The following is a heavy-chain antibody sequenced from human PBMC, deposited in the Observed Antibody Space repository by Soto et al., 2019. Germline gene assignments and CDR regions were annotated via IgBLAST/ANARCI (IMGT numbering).Heavy chain of an antibody. D-gene: IGHD5-18*01. Sequence: PGGSLRLSCAASGFTFSSYGMHWVRQAPGKGLEWVAVIWYDGSNKYYADSVKGRFTISRDNSKNTLYLQMNSLRAEDTAVYYCARDPRSAYTATVIGDLQGGMDVWGQGTTVTVSS. CDR1: GFTFSSYG. J-gene: IGHJ6*02. V-gene: IGHV3-33*01. CDR2: IWYDGSNK. CDR3: ARDPRSAYTATVIGDLQGGMDV.